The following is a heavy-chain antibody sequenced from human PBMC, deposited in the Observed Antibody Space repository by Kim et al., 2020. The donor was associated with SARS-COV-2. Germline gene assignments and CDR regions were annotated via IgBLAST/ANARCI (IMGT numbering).Heavy chain of an antibody. CDR2: ISSSSSYI. J-gene: IGHJ5*02. Sequence: GGSLRLSCAASGFTFSSYSMNWVRQAPGKGLEWVSSISSSSSYIYYADSVKGRFTISRDNAKNSLYLQMNSLRAEDTAVYYCAREEGHDIVAVPAGALHSFDPWGQGTLVTVSS. D-gene: IGHD2-2*01. CDR3: AREEGHDIVAVPAGALHSFDP. V-gene: IGHV3-21*01. CDR1: GFTFSSYS.